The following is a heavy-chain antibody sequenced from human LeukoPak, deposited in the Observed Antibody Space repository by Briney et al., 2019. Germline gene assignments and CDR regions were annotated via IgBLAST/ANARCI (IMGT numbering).Heavy chain of an antibody. V-gene: IGHV4-59*02. CDR3: ARDTDSSGYYDS. J-gene: IGHJ5*01. D-gene: IGHD3-22*01. Sequence: SETLSLTCIVSGGSVSSYYWTWIRQPPGKGLEWIGYIYNSGSTNYNPSLKSRVTISVDTSRNQFSLKLSSVTAADTAVYYCARDTDSSGYYDSWGQGTLVTVSS. CDR1: GGSVSSYY. CDR2: IYNSGST.